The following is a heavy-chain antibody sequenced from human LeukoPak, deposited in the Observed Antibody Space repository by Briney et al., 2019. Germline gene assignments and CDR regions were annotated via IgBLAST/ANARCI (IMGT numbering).Heavy chain of an antibody. J-gene: IGHJ4*02. CDR2: IWYDGIDK. V-gene: IGHV3-33*03. CDR1: GFTLRSYG. Sequence: PGGSLRLSCAVSGFTLRSYGMHWVRQAPGKGLEWVAVIWYDGIDKYYADSVKGRFTISRDNSKNTLYLQMNSLRAADTAVYYCANHGSGIKYYFHYWGQGTLVTVSS. CDR3: ANHGSGIKYYFHY. D-gene: IGHD3-10*01.